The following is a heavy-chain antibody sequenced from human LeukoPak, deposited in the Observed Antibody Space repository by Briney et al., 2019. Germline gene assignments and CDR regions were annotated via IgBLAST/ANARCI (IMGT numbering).Heavy chain of an antibody. CDR3: ARASGYSGSYYNLRSPYYYYYYMDV. Sequence: SETLSLTCTVSGYSISSGHYWGWIRQPPGKGLEWIGSMYHSGSTYYNPPLKSRVTISEETSKNQFSLKLRSVTAADTAVYYCARASGYSGSYYNLRSPYYYYYYMDVWGKGTTVTISS. CDR2: MYHSGST. V-gene: IGHV4-38-2*02. J-gene: IGHJ6*03. CDR1: GYSISSGHY. D-gene: IGHD1-26*01.